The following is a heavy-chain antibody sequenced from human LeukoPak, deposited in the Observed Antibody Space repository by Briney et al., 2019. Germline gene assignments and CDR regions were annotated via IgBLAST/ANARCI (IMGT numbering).Heavy chain of an antibody. V-gene: IGHV3-74*01. CDR3: AKDPRAWIQLWSEEGETGGIW. Sequence: GGSLRLSCAASGFTFSSYWMHWVRQAPGKGLVWVSRINSDGSSTSYADSVKGRFTISRDNSKNALYLQMNSLRAEDTAVYYCAKDPRAWIQLWSEEGETGGIWWGQGTLVTVSP. CDR1: GFTFSSYW. CDR2: INSDGSST. J-gene: IGHJ4*02. D-gene: IGHD5-18*01.